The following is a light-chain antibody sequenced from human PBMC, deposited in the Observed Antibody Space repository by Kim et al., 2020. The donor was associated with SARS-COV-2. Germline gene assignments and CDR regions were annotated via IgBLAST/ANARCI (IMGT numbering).Light chain of an antibody. J-gene: IGKJ2*01. CDR3: QQYNSYYS. Sequence: VEGKDPMTCRAGERVSTWLVWYQQRPGKAPKDLSSGASDLESGVPSRLRGSRFGTEFTLTNSSLQTDDFATYYCQQYNSYYSFGQGTKLEI. V-gene: IGKV1-5*01. CDR1: ERVSTW. CDR2: GAS.